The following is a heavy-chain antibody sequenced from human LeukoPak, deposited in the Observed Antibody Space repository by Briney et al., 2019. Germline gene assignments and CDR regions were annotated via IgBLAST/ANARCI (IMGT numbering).Heavy chain of an antibody. V-gene: IGHV3-30*18. CDR2: TSYDGTYK. J-gene: IGHJ4*02. Sequence: PGGSLRLSCAAPGFTFSSYGVHWFRKAPGKGLEGVAVTSYDGTYKYYADSVKGRFTISRDNSKNTLYLQMNSLRAEDTAVYYCAKDRYETGSYYFDYWGQGTLVTVSS. CDR3: AKDRYETGSYYFDY. D-gene: IGHD1-1*01. CDR1: GFTFSSYG.